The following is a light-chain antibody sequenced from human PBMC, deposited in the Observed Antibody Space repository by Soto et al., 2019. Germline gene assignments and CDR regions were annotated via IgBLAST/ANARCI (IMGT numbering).Light chain of an antibody. Sequence: QSALTQPRSVSGSPGQSVTISCTGTSSDVGGYNYVSWYQQHPGKAPKLMIYDVIKRPSGVPDRFSGSKSGNTASLTISGLQAEDEADYYCCARVFGGGTKLTVL. CDR1: SSDVGGYNY. J-gene: IGLJ2*01. V-gene: IGLV2-11*01. CDR2: DVI. CDR3: CARV.